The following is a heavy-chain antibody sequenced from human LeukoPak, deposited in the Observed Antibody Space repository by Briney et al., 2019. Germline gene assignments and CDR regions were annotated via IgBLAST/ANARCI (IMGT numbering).Heavy chain of an antibody. D-gene: IGHD3-22*01. CDR3: AKLPITMIVVVTHFDY. CDR2: ISGSGGST. V-gene: IGHV3-23*01. J-gene: IGHJ4*02. CDR1: GFNFSSYA. Sequence: GGSLRLSCAASGFNFSSYAMSWVRQAPGKGLEWVSAISGSGGSTYYADSVKGRFTISRDNAKNTLYLQMNSLRAEDTAVYYCAKLPITMIVVVTHFDYWGQGTLVTVSS.